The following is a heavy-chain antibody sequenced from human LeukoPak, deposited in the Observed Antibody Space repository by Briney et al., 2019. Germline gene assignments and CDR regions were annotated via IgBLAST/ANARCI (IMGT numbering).Heavy chain of an antibody. CDR1: GGSFSGYY. CDR3: ARALLYCGGDCYPDY. Sequence: PSETLSLTCAVYGGSFSGYYWSWIRQPPGKGLEWIGEINHSGSTNYNPSLKSRVAISVDTSKNQFSLKLSSVTAADTAVYYCARALLYCGGDCYPDYWGQGTLVTVSS. J-gene: IGHJ4*02. D-gene: IGHD2-21*02. CDR2: INHSGST. V-gene: IGHV4-34*01.